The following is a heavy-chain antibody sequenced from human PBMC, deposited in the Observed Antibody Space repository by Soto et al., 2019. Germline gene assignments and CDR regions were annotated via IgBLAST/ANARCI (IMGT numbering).Heavy chain of an antibody. CDR2: IGSSGGST. J-gene: IGHJ4*02. V-gene: IGHV3-23*01. Sequence: GGSLRLSCAASGFTFSTYAMNWVRQAPGKGLEWVSVIGSSGGSTYYADSVKGRFTISRDDAKTTLYLQMNSLRAEDTAVYYCAKAYNGSYRGLLDNWGQGTLVTVSS. CDR1: GFTFSTYA. D-gene: IGHD1-26*01. CDR3: AKAYNGSYRGLLDN.